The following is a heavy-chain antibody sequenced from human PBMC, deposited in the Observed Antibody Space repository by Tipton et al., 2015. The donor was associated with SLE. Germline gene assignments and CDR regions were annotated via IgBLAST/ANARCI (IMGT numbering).Heavy chain of an antibody. D-gene: IGHD3-22*01. J-gene: IGHJ4*02. Sequence: TLSLTCTVSGGSISSYYWSWIRQPPGKGLEWIGYIYTSGSTNYNPSLKSRVTISVDTSKNQFSLKLSSVTAADTAVYYCARGPAVDDSSSYNDYWGQGTLVTVSS. CDR3: ARGPAVDDSSSYNDY. CDR2: IYTSGST. CDR1: GGSISSYY. V-gene: IGHV4-4*09.